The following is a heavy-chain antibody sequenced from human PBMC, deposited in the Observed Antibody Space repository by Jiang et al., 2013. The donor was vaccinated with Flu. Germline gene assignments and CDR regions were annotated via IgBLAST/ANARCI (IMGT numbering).Heavy chain of an antibody. CDR2: MSPNSGGA. CDR3: ATWAGGDYVH. D-gene: IGHD4-17*01. Sequence: SGAEVKKPGASVKVSCKASGYTFTAYYIHWVRQAPGQGLEWMGWMSPNSGGANYAQKFQGRVTMTRDTSISTAYMELSSLTSDDTALYFCATWAGGDYVHWGQGTLVTVSS. V-gene: IGHV1-2*02. J-gene: IGHJ4*02. CDR1: GYTFTAYY.